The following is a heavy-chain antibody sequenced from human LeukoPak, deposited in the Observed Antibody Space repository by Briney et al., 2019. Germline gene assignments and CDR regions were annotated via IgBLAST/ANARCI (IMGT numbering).Heavy chain of an antibody. Sequence: GGSLRLSCVASGFPFRSYAMTWVRQTPGKGLESVSVITDEADTYYADSVKGRFTLSRDNSKNTLYLQMNSLRAEDTAVYYCAKDRDYGDYWGVWWYFDLWGRGTLVTVSS. D-gene: IGHD4-17*01. CDR1: GFPFRSYA. CDR3: AKDRDYGDYWGVWWYFDL. V-gene: IGHV3-23*01. J-gene: IGHJ2*01. CDR2: ITDEADT.